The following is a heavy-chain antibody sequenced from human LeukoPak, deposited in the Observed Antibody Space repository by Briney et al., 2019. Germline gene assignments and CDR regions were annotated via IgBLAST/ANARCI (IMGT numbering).Heavy chain of an antibody. CDR1: GDSGSSNSAA. V-gene: IGHV6-1*01. Sequence: SQTLSLTCAISGDSGSSNSAAWNWIRQSPSRGLEWLGRTYYRSKWYNDYAVSVKSRITINPDTSKNQFSLQLNSVTPEDTAVYYCARGYSTIAVAGTQYYFDYWGQGTLVTVSS. J-gene: IGHJ4*02. CDR3: ARGYSTIAVAGTQYYFDY. D-gene: IGHD6-19*01. CDR2: TYYRSKWYN.